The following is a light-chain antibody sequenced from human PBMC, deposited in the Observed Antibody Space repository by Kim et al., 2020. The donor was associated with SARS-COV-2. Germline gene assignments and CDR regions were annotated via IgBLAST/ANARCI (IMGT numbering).Light chain of an antibody. CDR2: AAS. J-gene: IGKJ5*01. CDR1: QNITNY. Sequence: ASVGARVTITCRASQNITNYISWYQQKPGKAPKLLIYAASNLQSGVPSRFSGSGSGADFSLTITSLQPEDFASYYCHQSYTTPRTFGQGTRLEIK. V-gene: IGKV1-39*01. CDR3: HQSYTTPRT.